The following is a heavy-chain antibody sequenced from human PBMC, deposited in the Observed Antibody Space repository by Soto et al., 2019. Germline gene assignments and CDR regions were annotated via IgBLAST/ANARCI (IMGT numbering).Heavy chain of an antibody. CDR3: TSSSDRGS. V-gene: IGHV1-3*01. Sequence: QVQLVQSGAEVKKPGASVKVSCKTSGYTYTEYPIHWVRQAPGQGLEWVGWINVGNGNAKYSQKFQGRVTMTRDTSASTVYIELSSLGSEDTGVYYCTSSSDRGSRGQGTLVTVSS. D-gene: IGHD3-22*01. CDR2: INVGNGNA. J-gene: IGHJ4*02. CDR1: GYTYTEYP.